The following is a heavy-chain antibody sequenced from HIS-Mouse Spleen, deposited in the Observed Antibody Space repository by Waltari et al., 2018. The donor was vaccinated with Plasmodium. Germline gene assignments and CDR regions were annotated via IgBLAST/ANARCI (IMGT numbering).Heavy chain of an antibody. J-gene: IGHJ4*02. CDR3: ARHKKRGQLVRGYFDY. V-gene: IGHV2-70*15. Sequence: QVTLRESGPALVKPTQTLTLTCTFSGFSLSTSGMCVSWIRQPPGKALEWLARIDWDDDKSYSTSLKTRLTISKDTSKNQGVLTMTNMDPVDTATYYCARHKKRGQLVRGYFDYWGQGTLVTVSS. D-gene: IGHD6-6*01. CDR2: IDWDDDK. CDR1: GFSLSTSGMC.